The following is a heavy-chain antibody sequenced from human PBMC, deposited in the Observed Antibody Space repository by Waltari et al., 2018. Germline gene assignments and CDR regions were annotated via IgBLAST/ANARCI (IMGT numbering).Heavy chain of an antibody. CDR2: MFYNGKD. CDR1: GGSISANY. CDR3: ASSFDKDFWSGYYPFDS. J-gene: IGHJ4*02. D-gene: IGHD3-3*01. V-gene: IGHV4-59*01. Sequence: QVELQESGPGLVNPSETLSLTCSVSGGSISANYWSWIRQSPGKGLEWIGYMFYNGKDNCNPSLRSRVTISADMSKNQFSLRLSSVTAAGTARYYCASSFDKDFWSGYYPFDSWGQGLLVTVSS.